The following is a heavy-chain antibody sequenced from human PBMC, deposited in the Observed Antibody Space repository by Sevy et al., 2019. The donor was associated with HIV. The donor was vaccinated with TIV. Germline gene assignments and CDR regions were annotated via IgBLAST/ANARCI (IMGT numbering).Heavy chain of an antibody. V-gene: IGHV3-7*01. CDR1: GFTFSNYW. CDR2: INQDGGEK. D-gene: IGHD1-7*01. CDR3: AREQIPGAKHDYFDY. J-gene: IGHJ4*02. Sequence: GGSLRLSCAVSGFTFSNYWMSWVRQAPGKGLECVANINQDGGEKDYLDSVKGRFFVTRDNAKNPLYLQMDSLSAEDTAVYYCAREQIPGAKHDYFDYWGQGTLVTVSS.